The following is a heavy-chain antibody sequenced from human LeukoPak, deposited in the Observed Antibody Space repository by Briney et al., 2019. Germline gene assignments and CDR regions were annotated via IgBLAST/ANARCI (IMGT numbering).Heavy chain of an antibody. CDR1: GFTFSSYW. V-gene: IGHV3-7*03. CDR3: ANTVAHYSSSFDY. J-gene: IGHJ4*02. D-gene: IGHD6-6*01. CDR2: IKQDGSEK. Sequence: GGSLRLSCAASGFTFSSYWMSWVRQAPGKGLEWVANIKQDGSEKYYVDSVKGRFTISRDNAKNSLYLQMNSLRAEDTAVYYCANTVAHYSSSFDYWGQGTLVTVSS.